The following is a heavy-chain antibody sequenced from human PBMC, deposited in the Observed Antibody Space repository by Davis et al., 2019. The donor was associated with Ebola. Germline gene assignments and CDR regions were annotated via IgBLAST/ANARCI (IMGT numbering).Heavy chain of an antibody. D-gene: IGHD2-2*01. CDR1: GCSFSGYY. V-gene: IGHV4-34*01. Sequence: SETLSLTCAVYGCSFSGYYWSWIRQPPGPGLAWPGEINHSGSTNHNPSLKTRVTISVDTSKNQFSLKLSSVTAADTAVYYCARVRGSSTSWTYYYYGMDVWGQGTTVTVSS. CDR2: INHSGST. J-gene: IGHJ6*02. CDR3: ARVRGSSTSWTYYYYGMDV.